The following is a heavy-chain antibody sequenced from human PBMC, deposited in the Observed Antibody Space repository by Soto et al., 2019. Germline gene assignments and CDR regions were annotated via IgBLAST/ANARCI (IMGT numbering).Heavy chain of an antibody. CDR3: AKYLGTDDFWSAYYTYYYMDV. V-gene: IGHV3-23*01. CDR1: GFTFSSYA. D-gene: IGHD3-3*01. CDR2: ISGSGDNT. Sequence: EVQLLESGGGLVQPGGSLRLSCAASGFTFSSYALNWVRPAPGKGLEWVSVISGSGDNTYYADSVKGRFTISRDNSKNTLYLQMNSLRAEGTAVYYCAKYLGTDDFWSAYYTYYYMDVWGKGTTVTVSS. J-gene: IGHJ6*03.